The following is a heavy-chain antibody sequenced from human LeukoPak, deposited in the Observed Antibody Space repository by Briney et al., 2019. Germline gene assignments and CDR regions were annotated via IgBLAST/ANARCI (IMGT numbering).Heavy chain of an antibody. CDR1: GFTFSSYS. J-gene: IGHJ6*03. CDR3: ARDCNLEWLAYYDYMDV. Sequence: GGSLRLSCAASGFTFSSYSMNWVRHAPGKGLERVSSISSSSSYIYYADSVKGRFTISRDNAKNSLYLQMNSLRAEDTAVYYCARDCNLEWLAYYDYMDVWGKGTTVTVSS. D-gene: IGHD3-3*01. V-gene: IGHV3-21*01. CDR2: ISSSSSYI.